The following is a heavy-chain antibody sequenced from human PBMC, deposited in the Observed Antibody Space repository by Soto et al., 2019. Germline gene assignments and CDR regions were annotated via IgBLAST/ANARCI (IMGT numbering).Heavy chain of an antibody. CDR1: VWPLGPDY. V-gene: IGHV4-34*01. J-gene: IGHJ5*02. Sequence: TETLSLTFSVYVWPLGPDYCSWIRQSPGKGLEWIGEVRYSGVTNYNPSLRSRVTVSVDMSRNQFSLQLTSVAAADTAMYFCARGGTWPTRFDPWGPGTLVTVSS. CDR2: VRYSGVT. CDR3: ARGGTWPTRFDP.